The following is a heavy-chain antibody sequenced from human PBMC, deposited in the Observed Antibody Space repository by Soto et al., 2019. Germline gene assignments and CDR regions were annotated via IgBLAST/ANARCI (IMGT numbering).Heavy chain of an antibody. V-gene: IGHV4-39*01. Sequence: QLQLQESGPGLVKPSETLSLTCTVSGGSISSSTYYWGWIRQPPGKGLEWIGTIYYSGSTYYNPSLKSRVTIAVDTSKNQFSLKLSSVTAADPSVYYCAAIAARRGDAFHIWGQGTMVTVSS. J-gene: IGHJ3*02. D-gene: IGHD6-6*01. CDR3: AAIAARRGDAFHI. CDR1: GGSISSSTYY. CDR2: IYYSGST.